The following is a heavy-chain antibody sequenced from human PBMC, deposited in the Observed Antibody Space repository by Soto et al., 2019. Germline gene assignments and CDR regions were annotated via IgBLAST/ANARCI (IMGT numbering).Heavy chain of an antibody. CDR2: IIHTGST. Sequence: SEPLASACAVSRGSFRGYYWSWVRQFPGKGLELIGEIIHTGSTNYTASIKSRVNMSIDTYKKEISLKLSSLTAADTDVYYCGRVGQPPSDYWGDGTLVTVS. CDR3: GRVGQPPSDY. CDR1: RGSFRGYY. V-gene: IGHV4-34*12. J-gene: IGHJ4*03. D-gene: IGHD2-2*01.